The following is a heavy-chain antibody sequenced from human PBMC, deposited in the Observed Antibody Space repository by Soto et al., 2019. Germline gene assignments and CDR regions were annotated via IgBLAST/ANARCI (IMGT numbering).Heavy chain of an antibody. CDR3: ARSLGGYYVYFDY. V-gene: IGHV4-4*02. Sequence: PSETLSLTCAVSGDSISSSKWWSWVRQPPGKGLEWIGEINHSGSTNYNPSLKSRVTISVDTSKNQFSLKLSSVTAADTAGYYCARSLGGYYVYFDYWGQGTLVTVSS. CDR2: INHSGST. CDR1: GDSISSSKW. D-gene: IGHD3-3*01. J-gene: IGHJ4*02.